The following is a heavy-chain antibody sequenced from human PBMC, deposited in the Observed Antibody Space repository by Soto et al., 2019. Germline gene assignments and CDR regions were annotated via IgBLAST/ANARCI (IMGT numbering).Heavy chain of an antibody. V-gene: IGHV3-30*18. D-gene: IGHD5-18*01. Sequence: QVQLVESGGGVVQPGRSLRLSCAASGFTFSSYGMHWVRQAPGKGLEWAALISYDGTNKYYADSVKGRFTISRDNSKNRLYLQMNRLRAEATAVYYCAKDSGRGYNYGQHWFGPWGQGTLVTVSS. CDR1: GFTFSSYG. CDR3: AKDSGRGYNYGQHWFGP. CDR2: ISYDGTNK. J-gene: IGHJ5*02.